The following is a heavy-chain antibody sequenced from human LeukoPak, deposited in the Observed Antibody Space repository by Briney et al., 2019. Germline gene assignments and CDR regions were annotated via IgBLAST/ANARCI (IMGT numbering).Heavy chain of an antibody. CDR3: ARDPFGGYAYYFDY. CDR1: GGTFNSYA. D-gene: IGHD5-12*01. CDR2: IIPILGTT. J-gene: IGHJ4*02. V-gene: IGHV1-69*13. Sequence: ASVKVSCKASGGTFNSYAINWVRQAPGQGLEWMGGIIPILGTTNYAQKFQGRVTITADESTSTAYMELSSLRSEDTAVYYCARDPFGGYAYYFDYWGQGTLVTVSS.